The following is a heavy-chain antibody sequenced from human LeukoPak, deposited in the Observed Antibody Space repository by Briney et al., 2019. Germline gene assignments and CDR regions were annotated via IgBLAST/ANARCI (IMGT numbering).Heavy chain of an antibody. CDR1: GFSFSYHG. D-gene: IGHD1-20*01. CDR3: ARVSRYTWNHGWFDH. J-gene: IGHJ5*02. V-gene: IGHV3-33*01. Sequence: GGSLRLSCAASGFSFSYHGMHWVRQAPGKGLEWVAAIWYDGNNKVYADSEKGRLTVSRDNSNNILYLEMNSLRVEDTAVYYCARVSRYTWNHGWFDHWGQGTLVNVSS. CDR2: IWYDGNNK.